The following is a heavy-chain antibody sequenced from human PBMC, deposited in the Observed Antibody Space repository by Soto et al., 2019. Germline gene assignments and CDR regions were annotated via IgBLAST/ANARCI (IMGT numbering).Heavy chain of an antibody. CDR3: AHRRVYNFYDY. CDR2: IYWDDDK. J-gene: IGHJ4*02. CDR1: GFSLSTSGVG. D-gene: IGHD1-1*01. Sequence: QITLKESGPTLVKPTQTLTLTCTFSGFSLSTSGVGVGWIRQPPGKALEWLALIYWDDDKRYSPSLKSRLTIAKDTSKNHVVLTMTNMDPVDTAPYYCAHRRVYNFYDYWGQGTLVTVSS. V-gene: IGHV2-5*02.